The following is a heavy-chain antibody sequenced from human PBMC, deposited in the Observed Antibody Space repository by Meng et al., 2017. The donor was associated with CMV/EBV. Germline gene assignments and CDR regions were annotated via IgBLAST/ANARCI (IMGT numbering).Heavy chain of an antibody. V-gene: IGHV1-46*01. CDR1: GYTYTSYY. D-gene: IGHD2-21*01. J-gene: IGHJ4*02. Sequence: SCKATGYTYTSYYMHWVRQAPGQALEWMGVINPSGGSTSYAQKFQGRVTMTRDTSTSTVYMELSSLRSEDTAVYYCARTRMFWLVNWGQGTLVTVSS. CDR2: INPSGGST. CDR3: ARTRMFWLVN.